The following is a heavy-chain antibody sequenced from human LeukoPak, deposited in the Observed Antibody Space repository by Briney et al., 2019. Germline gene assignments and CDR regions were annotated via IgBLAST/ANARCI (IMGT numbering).Heavy chain of an antibody. V-gene: IGHV3-23*01. D-gene: IGHD3-16*01. Sequence: GGSLRLSCVASGFTFRSYVLSWARRAPGKGLEWVSALSGSGESTYYADAVKGRFTISRDNSKNTVYLQMNGLRAEDTAVYHCAKVTYDYVWGSYENWGQGTLVTVSS. CDR3: AKVTYDYVWGSYEN. CDR2: LSGSGEST. CDR1: GFTFRSYV. J-gene: IGHJ4*02.